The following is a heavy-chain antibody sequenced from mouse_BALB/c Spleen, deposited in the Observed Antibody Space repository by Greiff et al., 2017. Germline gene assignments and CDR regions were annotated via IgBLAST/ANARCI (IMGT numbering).Heavy chain of an antibody. D-gene: IGHD2-10*01. CDR3: ARSSYYGNQYWYFDV. CDR1: GDSITSGY. CDR2: ISYSGST. Sequence: EVKLQESGPSLVKPSQTLSLTCSVTGDSITSGYWNWIRKFPGNKLEYMGYISYSGSTYYNPSLKSRISITRDTSKNQYYLQLNSVTTEDTATYYCARSSYYGNQYWYFDVWGAGTTVTVSS. V-gene: IGHV3-8*02. J-gene: IGHJ1*01.